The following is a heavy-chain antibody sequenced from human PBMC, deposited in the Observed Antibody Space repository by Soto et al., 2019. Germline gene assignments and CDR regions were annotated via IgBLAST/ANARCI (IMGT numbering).Heavy chain of an antibody. CDR1: GYTFPNYG. CDR3: ARDVAACLDY. Sequence: ASVKVSCKASGYTFPNYGISWVRQAPGQGLEWMGWISGYNGNTNYAPKLQGRVTMTTDTTTTTAYMELRSLTSDDTAVYYCARDVAACLDYLGKVTLVTV. V-gene: IGHV1-18*04. D-gene: IGHD6-13*01. CDR2: ISGYNGNT. J-gene: IGHJ4*02.